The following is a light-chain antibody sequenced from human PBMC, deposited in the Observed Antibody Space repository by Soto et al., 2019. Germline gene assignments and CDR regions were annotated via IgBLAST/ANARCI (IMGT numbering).Light chain of an antibody. Sequence: EVVLTQSPGTLSLSPGERATLSCRASQSVSRSYLAWYQQKPGQAPRLLIYIASSSATGIPGRFSGSGSGTDFTLTISRLEPEDFAMYYCQQYGRSPYTFGQGTKLEIK. CDR2: IAS. J-gene: IGKJ2*01. V-gene: IGKV3-20*01. CDR3: QQYGRSPYT. CDR1: QSVSRSY.